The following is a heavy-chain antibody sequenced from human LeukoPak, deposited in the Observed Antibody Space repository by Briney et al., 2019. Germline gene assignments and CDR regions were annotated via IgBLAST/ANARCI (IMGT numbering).Heavy chain of an antibody. D-gene: IGHD6-13*01. V-gene: IGHV3-74*01. J-gene: IGHJ4*02. Sequence: GGSLRLSCATSAFTFSSYWMHWVRQAPGKGLVWVSRINSDGSSRSYADYVKGRFTISRDDAKNTLYLQMSSLSVDDTAIYYCTRGSPGYSSSWLDFWGQGNPGHRLL. CDR1: AFTFSSYW. CDR3: TRGSPGYSSSWLDF. CDR2: INSDGSSR.